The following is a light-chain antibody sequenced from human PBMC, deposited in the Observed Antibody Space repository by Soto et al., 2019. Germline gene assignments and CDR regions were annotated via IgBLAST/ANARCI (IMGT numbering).Light chain of an antibody. Sequence: QSALTQPPSASGSPGQSVTISCTGTSSDVGGYKFVSWYQQHPGKAPKLMIYEVSNRPSGVSNRFSGSKSGNTASLTISGLQAEDEADYYCSSYTSSSTLVVFGGGTKLTVL. CDR2: EVS. V-gene: IGLV2-14*01. CDR1: SSDVGGYKF. CDR3: SSYTSSSTLVV. J-gene: IGLJ2*01.